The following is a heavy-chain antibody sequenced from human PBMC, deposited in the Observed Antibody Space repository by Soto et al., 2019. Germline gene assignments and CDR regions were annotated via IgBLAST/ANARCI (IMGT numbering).Heavy chain of an antibody. J-gene: IGHJ6*03. CDR1: GGSISSYY. V-gene: IGHV4-59*08. D-gene: IGHD3-16*01. CDR3: ARLGTIGGYYYYYYMDV. CDR2: IYYSGST. Sequence: SETLSLTCTVSGGSISSYYWSWIRQPPGKGLEWIGYIYYSGSTNYNPSLKSRVTISVDTSKNQFSLKLSSVSAADTAVYYCARLGTIGGYYYYYYMDVWGKGTTVTVSS.